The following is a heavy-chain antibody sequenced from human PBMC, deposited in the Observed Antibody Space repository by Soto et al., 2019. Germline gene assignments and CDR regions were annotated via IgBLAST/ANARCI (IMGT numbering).Heavy chain of an antibody. CDR3: AKAGGRSLIDY. CDR1: GFTVSSNY. D-gene: IGHD3-16*01. J-gene: IGHJ4*02. Sequence: GGSLRLSCAASGFTVSSNYMSWVRQAPGKGLEWVSVIYSGGSTYYADSVKGRFTISRDNSNNTLYLQMNSLRAEDTAVYYCAKAGGRSLIDYCGQGTLVTVSS. CDR2: IYSGGST. V-gene: IGHV3-53*01.